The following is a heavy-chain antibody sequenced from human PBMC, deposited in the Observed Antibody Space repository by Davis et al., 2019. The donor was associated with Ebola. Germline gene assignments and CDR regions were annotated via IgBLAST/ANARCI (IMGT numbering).Heavy chain of an antibody. CDR2: MNLNSGKT. V-gene: IGHV1-8*03. J-gene: IGHJ5*02. CDR3: TRGYCSGVPCYSWFDP. D-gene: IGHD2-15*01. CDR1: GYTFTGYY. Sequence: ASVKVSCKAYGYTFTGYYIHWVRQAPGQGLEWMGWMNLNSGKTVYAQRLQGRVTLTRNITLTTAYMELSGLRSDDTAVYYCTRGYCSGVPCYSWFDPWGQGTLVTVSS.